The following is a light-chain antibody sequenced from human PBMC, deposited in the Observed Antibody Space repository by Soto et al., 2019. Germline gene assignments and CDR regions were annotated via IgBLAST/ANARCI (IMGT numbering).Light chain of an antibody. Sequence: QSVLTQPPSASGTPGQRVTISCSGSSSNIGSNYVYWYQQLPGTPPKLLIYRSNQRPSVVPDRFSGSKSGTSASLAISGLRSEDEADYYCAPWDDSLSGVVFGGGTKLTVL. CDR3: APWDDSLSGVV. CDR1: SSNIGSNY. J-gene: IGLJ2*01. V-gene: IGLV1-47*01. CDR2: RSN.